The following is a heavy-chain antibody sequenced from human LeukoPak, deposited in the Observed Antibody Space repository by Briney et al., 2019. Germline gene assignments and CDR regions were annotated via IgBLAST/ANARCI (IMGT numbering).Heavy chain of an antibody. CDR1: GYTFTSYG. D-gene: IGHD2-2*01. Sequence: ASVKVSCKASGYTFTSYGISWVRQAPGQGLEWMGWISAYNGNTNYAQKLQGRVTMTTDTSTSTAYMELSSLRSEDTAVYYCARDRPQPSNIVVVPAALYYMDVWGKGTTVTVSS. J-gene: IGHJ6*03. V-gene: IGHV1-18*01. CDR3: ARDRPQPSNIVVVPAALYYMDV. CDR2: ISAYNGNT.